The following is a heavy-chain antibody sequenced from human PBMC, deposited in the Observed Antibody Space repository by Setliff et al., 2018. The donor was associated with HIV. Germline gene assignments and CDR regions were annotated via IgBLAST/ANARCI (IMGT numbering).Heavy chain of an antibody. D-gene: IGHD6-13*01. J-gene: IGHJ4*02. CDR1: GGSISSYY. V-gene: IGHV4-59*12. CDR2: IYYSGST. Sequence: LSLTCTVSGGSISSYYWSWIRQPPGKGLEWIGYIYYSGSTFYNPSLKSRAAISIDTSKNQFFLKLKSVTVADTAVYYCAREPDKIAAADSWGQGTLVTVSS. CDR3: AREPDKIAAADS.